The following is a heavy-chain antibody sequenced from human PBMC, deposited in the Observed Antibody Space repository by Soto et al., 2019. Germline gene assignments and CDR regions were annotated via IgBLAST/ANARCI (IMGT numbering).Heavy chain of an antibody. J-gene: IGHJ4*02. CDR1: GFSVSARGVG. D-gene: IGHD3-16*01. CDR2: IYWNDDK. Sequence: QITLKESGPTLVKPTQTLTLTCTVSGFSVSARGVGVGWIRQPPGTALEWLGIIYWNDDKRYSPSLKSRLTITNDTSKNQVVLTMTNMDPVDTATYYCAHSPWGAAPDYWGQGTLVTVSS. CDR3: AHSPWGAAPDY. V-gene: IGHV2-5*01.